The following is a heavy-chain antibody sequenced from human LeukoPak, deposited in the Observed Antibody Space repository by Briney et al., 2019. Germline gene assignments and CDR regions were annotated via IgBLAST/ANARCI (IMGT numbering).Heavy chain of an antibody. CDR2: IYYNGST. CDR3: ARTSLGGAWFDP. D-gene: IGHD3-10*01. Sequence: SSETLSLTCTVSGGSISSGDYYWSWIRQPPGKGLEWIGYIYYNGSTYYNPSLKSRVTISVDTSKNQFSLKLSSVIAADTAVYYCARTSLGGAWFDPWGQGTLVTVSS. V-gene: IGHV4-30-4*08. J-gene: IGHJ5*02. CDR1: GGSISSGDYY.